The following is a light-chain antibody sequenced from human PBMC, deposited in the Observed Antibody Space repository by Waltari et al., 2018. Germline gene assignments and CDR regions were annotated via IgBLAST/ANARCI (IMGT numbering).Light chain of an antibody. CDR1: SSDIGSYNY. J-gene: IGLJ2*01. CDR2: DVT. Sequence: QSALTQPASVSGSPGQSITISCTGTSSDIGSYNYVSWYQQHPGKAPKLIIFDVTNRPSGFSNRLSGSKSGNTASLIISGLQGEDEADYYCSSYMDTTALELFGGGTSLTVL. CDR3: SSYMDTTALEL. V-gene: IGLV2-14*03.